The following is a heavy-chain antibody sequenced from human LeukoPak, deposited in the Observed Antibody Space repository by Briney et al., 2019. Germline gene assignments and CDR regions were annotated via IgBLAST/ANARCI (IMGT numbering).Heavy chain of an antibody. V-gene: IGHV4-59*01. Sequence: SETLSLTCAVYGGSFSGYYWSWIRQPPGKGLEWIGYIHYSGSTKYKSSLKSRVTISVDTSKNQFSLKLSSVTAADTAVYYCARDLVSGSYYEEENAFDIWGQGTMVTVSS. CDR2: IHYSGST. D-gene: IGHD1-26*01. CDR3: ARDLVSGSYYEEENAFDI. J-gene: IGHJ3*02. CDR1: GGSFSGYY.